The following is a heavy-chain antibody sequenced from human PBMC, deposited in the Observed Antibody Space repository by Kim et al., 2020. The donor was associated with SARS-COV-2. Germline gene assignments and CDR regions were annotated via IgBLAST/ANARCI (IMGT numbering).Heavy chain of an antibody. V-gene: IGHV4-39*01. CDR1: GGSISSSSYY. Sequence: SETLSLTCTVSGGSISSSSYYWGWIRQPPGKGLEWIGSIYYSGSTYYNPSLKSRVTISVDTSKNQFSLKLSSVTAADTAVYYCARPRLVPAAISDGNHRMGYWYFDLWGRGTLVTVSS. D-gene: IGHD2-2*01. J-gene: IGHJ2*01. CDR3: ARPRLVPAAISDGNHRMGYWYFDL. CDR2: IYYSGST.